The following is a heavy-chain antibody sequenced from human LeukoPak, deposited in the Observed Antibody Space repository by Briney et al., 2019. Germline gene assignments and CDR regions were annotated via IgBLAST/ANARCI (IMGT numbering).Heavy chain of an antibody. CDR1: GYTFTSYY. D-gene: IGHD3-22*01. Sequence: ASVTLSCKASGYTFTSYYMHWVRQAPGQGLEWIGIIQPSGGSTSHAQKFQGRVTMTRDTSTSTVYMELSSLRSEDTAVYYCARDGYYDSSGYYANLYWYFDLWGRGTLVTVSS. CDR2: IQPSGGST. V-gene: IGHV1-46*01. CDR3: ARDGYYDSSGYYANLYWYFDL. J-gene: IGHJ2*01.